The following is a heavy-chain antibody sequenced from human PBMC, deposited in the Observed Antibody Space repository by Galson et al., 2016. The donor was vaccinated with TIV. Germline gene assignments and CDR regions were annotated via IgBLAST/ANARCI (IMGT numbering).Heavy chain of an antibody. CDR3: ARPTSYQHYGMDV. Sequence: SETLSLTCTVSGGSLSTSSYYWAWIRQSPGKGLEWIGSIYYTGTTYLNPSLKSRITISADKSKNQFSLRLNSLTAADTAVYYCARPTSYQHYGMDVWGQGTTVTVSS. D-gene: IGHD2-2*01. J-gene: IGHJ6*02. CDR2: IYYTGTT. V-gene: IGHV4-39*07. CDR1: GGSLSTSSYY.